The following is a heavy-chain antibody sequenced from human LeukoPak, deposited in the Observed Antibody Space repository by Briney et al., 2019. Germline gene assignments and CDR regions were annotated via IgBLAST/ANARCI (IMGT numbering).Heavy chain of an antibody. CDR3: ARKYGDYSYYYYGMDV. J-gene: IGHJ6*02. V-gene: IGHV1-8*01. CDR1: GYTFTSYD. D-gene: IGHD4-17*01. Sequence: ASVKVSCKASGYTFTSYDINWVRQATGQGLEWMGWMNPNSGNTGYAQKFQGRVTMTRNTSISTAYMELSSLRSEDMAVYYCARKYGDYSYYYYGMDVWGQGTTVTVSS. CDR2: MNPNSGNT.